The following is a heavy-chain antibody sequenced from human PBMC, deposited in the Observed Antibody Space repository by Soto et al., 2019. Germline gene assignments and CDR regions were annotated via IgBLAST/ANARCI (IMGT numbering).Heavy chain of an antibody. D-gene: IGHD2-21*01. Sequence: QVQLVESGGGVVQPGRSLRLSCAASGFIFSTYSMHWVRQAPGKGLEWVAMISNDGSNKDYVNSVKGRFTISRDNSNNKLFLEMSSLRAEDTAVYYCARDQFRDAFEIWGHGTMVPVSS. J-gene: IGHJ3*02. CDR3: ARDQFRDAFEI. CDR2: ISNDGSNK. CDR1: GFIFSTYS. V-gene: IGHV3-30-3*01.